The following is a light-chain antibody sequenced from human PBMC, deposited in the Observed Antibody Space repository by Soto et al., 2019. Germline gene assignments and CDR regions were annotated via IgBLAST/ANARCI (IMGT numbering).Light chain of an antibody. V-gene: IGLV2-23*01. J-gene: IGLJ3*02. CDR1: SSDVGNYNL. CDR2: EGS. CDR3: YSYAGSNTWV. Sequence: QSVLSQPASVSGSPGQSITISCTGTSSDVGNYNLVSWYQQDPGKAPKLMIYEGSKRRSGVSNRFSGSTSGNTASLTISGLQAEDEANYYCYSYAGSNTWVFGGGTKLTVL.